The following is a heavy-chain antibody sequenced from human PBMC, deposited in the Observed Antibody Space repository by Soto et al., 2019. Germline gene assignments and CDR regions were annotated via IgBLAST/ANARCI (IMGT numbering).Heavy chain of an antibody. Sequence: EVQLVESGGGLVQPGGSLRLSCAASGFTFSSYDMHWVRQATGKGLEWVSAIGTAGDTYYPGSVKGRFTISRENAKNSLYLQMSSLGAGDTAVYYCARGTGDAFDIWGQGTMVTVSS. V-gene: IGHV3-13*01. CDR2: IGTAGDT. CDR1: GFTFSSYD. J-gene: IGHJ3*02. D-gene: IGHD3-9*01. CDR3: ARGTGDAFDI.